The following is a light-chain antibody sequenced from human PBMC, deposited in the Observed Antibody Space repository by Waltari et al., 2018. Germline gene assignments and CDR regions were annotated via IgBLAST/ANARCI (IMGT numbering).Light chain of an antibody. J-gene: IGKJ5*01. Sequence: EIVLTQSPVTLSLSPGERATFSCWATQSISSSSLAWYQQKPGQAPRLLIHGASSSATGVPDRFSGSGSGTDFTLTISRLEAEDFAVYYCQQYGDLPLTFGQGTRLEIK. V-gene: IGKV3-20*01. CDR1: QSISSSS. CDR3: QQYGDLPLT. CDR2: GAS.